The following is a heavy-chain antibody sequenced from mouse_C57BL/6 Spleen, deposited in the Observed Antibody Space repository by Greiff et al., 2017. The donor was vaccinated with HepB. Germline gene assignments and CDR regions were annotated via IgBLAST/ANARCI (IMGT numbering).Heavy chain of an antibody. Sequence: QVQLQQPGTELVKPGASVKLSCKASGYTFTSYWMHWVKQRPGQGLEWIGNINPSNGGTNYNEKFKSKATLTVDKSSSTAYMQLSSLTSEDSAVYYCARSLYYYGSRGDWFAYWGQGTLVTVSA. J-gene: IGHJ3*01. D-gene: IGHD1-1*01. CDR3: ARSLYYYGSRGDWFAY. CDR1: GYTFTSYW. V-gene: IGHV1-53*01. CDR2: INPSNGGT.